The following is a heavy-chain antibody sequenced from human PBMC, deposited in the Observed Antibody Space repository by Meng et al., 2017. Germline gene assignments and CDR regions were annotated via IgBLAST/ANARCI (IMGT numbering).Heavy chain of an antibody. CDR1: GFTFGDYA. Sequence: GESLKISCTASGFTFGDYAMSWFRQAPGKGLEWVGFIRSKAYGGTTEYAASVKGRFTISRDDSKSIAYLQMNSRKAEDTAVYYCTREDYGDYVETPNLDYWGQGTLVTVSS. CDR3: TREDYGDYVETPNLDY. V-gene: IGHV3-49*03. CDR2: IRSKAYGGTT. J-gene: IGHJ4*02. D-gene: IGHD4-17*01.